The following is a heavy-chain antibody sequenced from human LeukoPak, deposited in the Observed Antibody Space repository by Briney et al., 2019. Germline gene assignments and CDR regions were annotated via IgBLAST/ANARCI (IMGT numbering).Heavy chain of an antibody. J-gene: IGHJ4*02. CDR2: IYYSGST. CDR3: ARVTGYTVEDYFDY. Sequence: SETLSLTCTVSGGSISSYYWSWIRQPPGKGLEWIGYIYYSGSTNCNPSLKSRVTISVDTSKNQFSLRLSSVTAADTALYYCARVTGYTVEDYFDYWGQGTLVTVSS. D-gene: IGHD6-13*01. V-gene: IGHV4-59*01. CDR1: GGSISSYY.